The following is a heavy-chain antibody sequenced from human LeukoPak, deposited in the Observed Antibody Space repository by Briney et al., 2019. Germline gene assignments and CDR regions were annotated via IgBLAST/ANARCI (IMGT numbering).Heavy chain of an antibody. CDR1: GGSFSGYY. J-gene: IGHJ6*02. D-gene: IGHD3-10*01. Sequence: SETLSLTCAVYGGSFSGYYWSWIRQPPGKGLEWIGEINHSGSTNYNPSLKSRVTISVDTSKNQFSLKLSSVTAAYTAVYYCARGPFGYYGSGSYSFYYYGMDVWGQGTTVTVSS. CDR3: ARGPFGYYGSGSYSFYYYGMDV. V-gene: IGHV4-34*01. CDR2: INHSGST.